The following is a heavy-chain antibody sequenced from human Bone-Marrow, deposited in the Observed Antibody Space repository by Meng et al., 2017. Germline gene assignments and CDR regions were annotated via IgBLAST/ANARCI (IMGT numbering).Heavy chain of an antibody. D-gene: IGHD1-1*01. Sequence: GESLKISCAASGFTFSSYSMNWVRQAPGKGLEWVSSISSSGSYIYYADSVKGRFTISRDNAKNSLYLQMNSLRAEDTAVYYCASASQLDPVDDYWGQGTLVTVSS. V-gene: IGHV3-21*01. CDR2: ISSSGSYI. J-gene: IGHJ4*02. CDR3: ASASQLDPVDDY. CDR1: GFTFSSYS.